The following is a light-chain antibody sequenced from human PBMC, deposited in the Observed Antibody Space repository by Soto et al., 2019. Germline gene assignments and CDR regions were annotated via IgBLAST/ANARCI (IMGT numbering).Light chain of an antibody. Sequence: EIVLTQSPVTLSLSPGERATLSCRASQSISGYLAWYQQKPGQAPRLLIYGASSRATGIPDRFSGSGAGTDFTLTISRLEPEDFAVYYCQQYDRSPYTFGQGTKVEIQ. CDR2: GAS. CDR3: QQYDRSPYT. J-gene: IGKJ2*01. CDR1: QSISGY. V-gene: IGKV3-20*01.